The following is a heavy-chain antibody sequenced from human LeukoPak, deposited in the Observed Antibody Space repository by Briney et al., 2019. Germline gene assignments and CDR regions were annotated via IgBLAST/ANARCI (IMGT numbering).Heavy chain of an antibody. CDR1: GYSISSGYY. CDR3: AVNLYSSGWYSDY. J-gene: IGHJ4*02. V-gene: IGHV4-38-2*02. Sequence: SETLSLTCTVSGYSISSGYYWGWIRQPPGKGLEWIGSIYHSESADYNPSLKSRVTISVDTSRNQFSLKLSSVTAADTAVYYCAVNLYSSGWYSDYWGQGTLVTVSS. D-gene: IGHD6-19*01. CDR2: IYHSESA.